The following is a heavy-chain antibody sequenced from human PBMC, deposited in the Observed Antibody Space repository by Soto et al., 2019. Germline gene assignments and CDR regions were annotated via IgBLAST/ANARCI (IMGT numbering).Heavy chain of an antibody. D-gene: IGHD6-13*01. J-gene: IGHJ5*02. CDR2: IYHSGST. V-gene: IGHV4-4*02. CDR1: GGSISSSNW. CDR3: ARDPGRVYPALSKEAAFDP. Sequence: SETLSLTCAVSGGSISSSNWWSWVRQPPGKGLEWIGEIYHSGSTNYNPSLKSRVTISVDKSKNQFSLKLSSVTAADTAVYYCARDPGRVYPALSKEAAFDPWGQGTLVTVSS.